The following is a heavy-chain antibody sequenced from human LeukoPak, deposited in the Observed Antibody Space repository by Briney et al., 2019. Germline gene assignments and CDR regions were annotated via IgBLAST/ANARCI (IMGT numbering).Heavy chain of an antibody. D-gene: IGHD3/OR15-3a*01. CDR2: INYSGST. CDR1: GYSINSGYN. Sequence: PSETLSLTCTVSGYSINSGYNWGWIRQPPGKGLEWIGVINYSGSTYYSPSLKSRVTISVDKSKNQFSLKLSSVTAADTAVYYCAREGLVTPEYYYYYYMDVWGKGTTVTISS. J-gene: IGHJ6*03. CDR3: AREGLVTPEYYYYYYMDV. V-gene: IGHV4-38-2*02.